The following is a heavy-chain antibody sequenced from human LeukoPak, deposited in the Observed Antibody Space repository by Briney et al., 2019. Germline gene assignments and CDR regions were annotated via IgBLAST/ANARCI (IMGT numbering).Heavy chain of an antibody. CDR2: IYYSGST. D-gene: IGHD3-10*01. V-gene: IGHV4-59*01. Sequence: SETLSLTCTVSGGSISSYYWNWIRQPPGKGLEWIGYIYYSGSTNYNPSLKSRVTISVDTSKKQFSLKLSSVTAADTAVYYCARELAGGSGRYYYYYMDVWGKGTTVTVSS. J-gene: IGHJ6*03. CDR1: GGSISSYY. CDR3: ARELAGGSGRYYYYYMDV.